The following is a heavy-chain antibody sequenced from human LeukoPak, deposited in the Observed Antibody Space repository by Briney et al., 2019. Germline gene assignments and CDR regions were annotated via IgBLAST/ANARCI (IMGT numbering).Heavy chain of an antibody. V-gene: IGHV1-8*01. CDR3: ARKDSSSWTYYFDY. CDR1: GYTFTSND. J-gene: IGHJ4*02. CDR2: MNPNSGNT. Sequence: ASVKVSCKASGYTFTSNDINWVRQATGQGLEWMGWMNPNSGNTGYAEKFQGRVTMTTDTSISTAYMELSSLRSEDTAVYYCARKDSSSWTYYFDYWGQGTLVTVSS. D-gene: IGHD6-13*01.